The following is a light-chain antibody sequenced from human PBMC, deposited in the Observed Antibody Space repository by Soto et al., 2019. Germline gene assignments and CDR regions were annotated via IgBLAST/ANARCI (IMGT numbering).Light chain of an antibody. CDR1: QTISSH. CDR3: QQSYTTPIT. CDR2: AAS. V-gene: IGKV1-39*01. J-gene: IGKJ5*01. Sequence: DILVTQSPSSLSASIGDRVIITCRASQTISSHLNWYQQKPGKAPNLLVYAASSLQSGVPSRFTGSGSGTDFTLTISSLQPEDFATYFCQQSYTTPITFGQGTRLEIK.